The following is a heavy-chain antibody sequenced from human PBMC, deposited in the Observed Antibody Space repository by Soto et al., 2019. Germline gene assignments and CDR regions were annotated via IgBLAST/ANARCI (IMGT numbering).Heavy chain of an antibody. CDR1: GFTFSSYG. CDR3: ARWGIAAGDY. CDR2: IWYDGSNK. J-gene: IGHJ4*02. Sequence: QVQLVESGGGVVQPGRSLRLSCAASGFTFSSYGMHWVRQAPGKGLEWVAVIWYDGSNKYYADSVKGRFTISRENSKNTLYLQMNILRAEDTAVYYCARWGIAAGDYWGQGTLVTVSS. D-gene: IGHD6-13*01. V-gene: IGHV3-33*01.